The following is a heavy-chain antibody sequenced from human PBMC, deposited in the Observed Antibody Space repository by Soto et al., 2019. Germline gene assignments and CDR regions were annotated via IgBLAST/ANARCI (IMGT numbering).Heavy chain of an antibody. D-gene: IGHD3-3*02. J-gene: IGHJ5*02. Sequence: PSETLSLTYTVSGGSISSSSYYWGWIRQPPGKGLEWIGSIYYSGSTYYNPSLKSRVTISVDTSKNQFSLKLSSVTAADTAVYYCASPKIAFYNWFDPWGQGTLVTGSS. V-gene: IGHV4-39*01. CDR2: IYYSGST. CDR3: ASPKIAFYNWFDP. CDR1: GGSISSSSYY.